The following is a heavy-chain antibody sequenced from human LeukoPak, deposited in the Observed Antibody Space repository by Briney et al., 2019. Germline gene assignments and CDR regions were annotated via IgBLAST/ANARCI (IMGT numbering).Heavy chain of an antibody. CDR3: ARENEPIDH. J-gene: IGHJ5*02. Sequence: GASVKVSCKASGYTFTSYGISWVRQAPGQGLEWMGRIIPIVNIANYAQKFQGRVTITADKSTNTAYMELRSLRSEDTAVYYCARENEPIDHWGQGTLVTVSS. CDR2: IIPIVNIA. V-gene: IGHV1-69*04. CDR1: GYTFTSYG.